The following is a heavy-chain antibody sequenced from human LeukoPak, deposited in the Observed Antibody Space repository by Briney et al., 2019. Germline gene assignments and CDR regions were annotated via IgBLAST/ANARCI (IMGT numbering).Heavy chain of an antibody. Sequence: PGGGPRIPSAAACFSLYDYAKHWVRQPPRKGLGVGSFISGDGGSTYYADSVKGRFTISRDNSKNSLYLQMNSLRTEDTALYYCAKTSTNYYDSSEFGYWGQGTLVTVSS. CDR1: CFSLYDYA. V-gene: IGHV3-43*02. J-gene: IGHJ4*02. CDR2: ISGDGGST. D-gene: IGHD3-22*01. CDR3: AKTSTNYYDSSEFGY.